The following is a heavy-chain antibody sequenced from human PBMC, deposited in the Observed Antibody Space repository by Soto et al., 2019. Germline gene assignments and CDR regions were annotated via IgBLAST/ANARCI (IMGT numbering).Heavy chain of an antibody. D-gene: IGHD6-13*01. CDR3: ARGRAAGTGYFDY. Sequence: SGRLDLTCTVSGGSISSYYWSWIRQPPGKGLEWIGYIYYSGSTNYNPSLKSRVTISVDTSKNQFSLKLSSVTAADTAVYYCARGRAAGTGYFDYWGQGTLVPVSS. J-gene: IGHJ4*02. CDR2: IYYSGST. V-gene: IGHV4-59*01. CDR1: GGSISSYY.